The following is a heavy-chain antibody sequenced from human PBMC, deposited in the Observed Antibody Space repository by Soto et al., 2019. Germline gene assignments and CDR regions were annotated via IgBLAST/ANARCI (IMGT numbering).Heavy chain of an antibody. Sequence: PSQTLSLTCAISGDSVSSNSAAWNWIRQSPSRGLEWLGRTYYRSKWYNDYAVSVKSRITINPDTSKNQFSLQLNSVTPEDTAVYYCPRDKSDSGSYYVYAFDIWGQGTMVTVSS. CDR3: PRDKSDSGSYYVYAFDI. CDR2: TYYRSKWYN. CDR1: GDSVSSNSAA. D-gene: IGHD1-26*01. J-gene: IGHJ3*02. V-gene: IGHV6-1*01.